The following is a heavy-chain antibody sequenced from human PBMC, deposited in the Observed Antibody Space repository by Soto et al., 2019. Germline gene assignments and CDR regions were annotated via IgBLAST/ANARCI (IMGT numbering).Heavy chain of an antibody. D-gene: IGHD6-13*01. Sequence: QVQLQESGPGLVKPSQTLSLTCTVSGGSVSSGGYYWSWIRQHPGKGLEWIGYIYYSGSTYYNPSLKSRVTISVDTSKNQFSLKLSSVTAADTAVYYCARGGIAAAAPPDYWGQGTLVTVSS. V-gene: IGHV4-31*03. CDR3: ARGGIAAAAPPDY. J-gene: IGHJ4*02. CDR2: IYYSGST. CDR1: GGSVSSGGYY.